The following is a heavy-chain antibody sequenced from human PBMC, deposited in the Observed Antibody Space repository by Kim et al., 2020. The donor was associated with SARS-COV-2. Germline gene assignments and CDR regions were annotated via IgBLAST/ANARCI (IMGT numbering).Heavy chain of an antibody. CDR1: GFTFSIYS. J-gene: IGHJ4*02. V-gene: IGHV3-48*02. Sequence: GGSLRLSCAASGFTFSIYSMNWVRQAPGKGLEWVSYIRSDRISSYADSVRGRFTVSRDHAKNSLSLQMDSLRDEDTAVYYCARSVEGAFDYWGQGTLVTVSS. D-gene: IGHD3-16*01. CDR2: IRSDRIS. CDR3: ARSVEGAFDY.